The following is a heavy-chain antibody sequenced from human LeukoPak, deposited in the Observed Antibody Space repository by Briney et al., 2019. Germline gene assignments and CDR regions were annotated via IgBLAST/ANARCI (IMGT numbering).Heavy chain of an antibody. CDR1: GFTFSGYD. J-gene: IGHJ6*02. CDR3: ARLRYYGMDV. CDR2: TSSSSSSI. V-gene: IGHV3-48*04. Sequence: GGSLRLSCAASGFTFSGYDMSWVRQAPGKGLEWVSYTSSSSSSIYYADSVKSRFTISRDNAKNSLYLQMNSLRAEDTAVYYCARLRYYGMDVWGQGTTVTVSS.